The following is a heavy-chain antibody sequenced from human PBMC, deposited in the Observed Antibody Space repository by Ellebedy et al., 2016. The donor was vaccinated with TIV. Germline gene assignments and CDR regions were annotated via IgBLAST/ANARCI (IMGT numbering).Heavy chain of an antibody. CDR1: GFTFSTYS. Sequence: PGGSLRLSCAASGFTFSTYSMNWVRQATGKGLEWISYIGSRNYIVYYADSVKGRFTISRDNAKNSLYLQMNSLRDEETAVDYCARGGGERLRYSCDVWGHGTMVTVS. CDR2: IGSRNYIV. CDR3: ARGGGERLRYSCDV. J-gene: IGHJ3*01. D-gene: IGHD3-9*01. V-gene: IGHV3-48*02.